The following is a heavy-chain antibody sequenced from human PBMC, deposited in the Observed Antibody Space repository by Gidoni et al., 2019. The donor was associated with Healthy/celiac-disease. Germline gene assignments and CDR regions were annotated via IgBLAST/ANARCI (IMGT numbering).Heavy chain of an antibody. CDR3: ATSIEAGGDY. J-gene: IGHJ4*02. Sequence: EVQLVESGGGLVQPGGYLSLSCAASGFTFSSYSMNWVRQAPGKGLEWVSYISSSSSTLYYADSVKGRFTISRDNAKNSLYLQMNSLRAEDTAVYYCATSIEAGGDYWGQGTLVTVSS. CDR1: GFTFSSYS. D-gene: IGHD6-19*01. CDR2: ISSSSSTL. V-gene: IGHV3-48*01.